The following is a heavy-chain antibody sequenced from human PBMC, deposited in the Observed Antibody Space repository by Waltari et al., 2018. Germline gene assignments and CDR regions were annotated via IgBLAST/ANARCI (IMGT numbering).Heavy chain of an antibody. J-gene: IGHJ2*01. CDR3: AKDSITVTTGWYFDL. CDR1: GFTFSSYG. CDR2: IRYDGSNK. Sequence: QVQLVESGGGVVQPGGSLRLSCAASGFTFSSYGMHWVRQAPGKGLEWVEFIRYDGSNKYYADSVKGRFTISRDNSKNTLYLQMNSLRAEDTAVYYCAKDSITVTTGWYFDLWGRGTLVTVSS. V-gene: IGHV3-30*02. D-gene: IGHD4-17*01.